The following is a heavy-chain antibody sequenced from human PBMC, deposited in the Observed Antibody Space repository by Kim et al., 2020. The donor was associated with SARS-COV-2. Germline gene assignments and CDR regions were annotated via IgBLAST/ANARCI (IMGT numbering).Heavy chain of an antibody. CDR3: ALGYSSSWYAFYYDY. V-gene: IGHV7-4-1*01. CDR1: GYTFTSYA. J-gene: IGHJ4*02. CDR2: INTNTGNP. Sequence: ASVKVSCKASGYTFTSYAMNWVRQAPGQGLEWMGWINTNTGNPTYAQGFTGRFVFSLDTSVSTAYLQICSLKAEDTAVYYCALGYSSSWYAFYYDYWGQGTLVTVSS. D-gene: IGHD6-13*01.